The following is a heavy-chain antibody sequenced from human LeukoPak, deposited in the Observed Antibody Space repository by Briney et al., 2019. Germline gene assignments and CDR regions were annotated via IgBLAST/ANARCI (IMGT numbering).Heavy chain of an antibody. CDR1: GGSISSYY. Sequence: SETLSLTCTVSGGSISSYYWSWIRQPPGKGLEWIGEINHSGSTNYNPSLKSRVTISVDTSKNQFSLKLSSVTAADTAVYYCASTTYGSGSYSMQFDYWGQGTLVTVSS. V-gene: IGHV4-34*01. J-gene: IGHJ4*02. D-gene: IGHD3-10*01. CDR2: INHSGST. CDR3: ASTTYGSGSYSMQFDY.